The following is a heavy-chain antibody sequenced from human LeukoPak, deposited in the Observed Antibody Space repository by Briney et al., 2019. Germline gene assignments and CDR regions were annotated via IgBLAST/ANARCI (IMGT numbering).Heavy chain of an antibody. CDR3: AKLGYCSGVSCYRWLDP. J-gene: IGHJ5*02. D-gene: IGHD2-15*01. Sequence: PGGSLRLSCAASGFTFSSYAMSWVRHAPGKGLEWVSTIGGRDGGTYYADSVKGRFTVSRDNSKDTLYLQVNSLRAEDTAVYYCAKLGYCSGVSCYRWLDPWGQGALVTVSS. CDR2: IGGRDGGT. CDR1: GFTFSSYA. V-gene: IGHV3-23*01.